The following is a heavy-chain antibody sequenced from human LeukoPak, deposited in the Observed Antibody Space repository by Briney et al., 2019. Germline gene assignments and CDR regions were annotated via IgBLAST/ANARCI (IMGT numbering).Heavy chain of an antibody. CDR3: ARGDGFWSGYYLDYYYYGMDV. Sequence: TGGSLRLSCAASGFPFSTYWMTWVRQAPGKGLEWVANIKQDGSEKYYVDSVKGRFTISRDSAKNSLYLQMNSLTAEDTAVYYCARGDGFWSGYYLDYYYYGMDVWGQGTTVTVSS. J-gene: IGHJ6*02. CDR2: IKQDGSEK. V-gene: IGHV3-7*03. CDR1: GFPFSTYW. D-gene: IGHD3-3*01.